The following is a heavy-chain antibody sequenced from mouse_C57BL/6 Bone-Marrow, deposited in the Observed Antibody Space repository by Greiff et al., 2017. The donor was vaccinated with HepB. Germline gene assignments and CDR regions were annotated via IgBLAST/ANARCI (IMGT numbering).Heavy chain of an antibody. V-gene: IGHV6-3*01. CDR1: GFTFSNYW. J-gene: IGHJ4*01. CDR2: IRLKSDNYAT. D-gene: IGHD2-10*02. CDR3: LRMVTTIYYYAMDY. Sequence: EVKLVESGGGLVQPGGSMKLSCVASGFTFSNYWMNWVRQSPEKGLEWVAQIRLKSDNYATHYAESVKGRFTISRDDSKSSVYLQMNNLRAEDTGIYYCLRMVTTIYYYAMDYWGQGTSVTVSS.